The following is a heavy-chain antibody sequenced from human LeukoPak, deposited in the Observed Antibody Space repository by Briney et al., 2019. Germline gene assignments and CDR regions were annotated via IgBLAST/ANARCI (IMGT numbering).Heavy chain of an antibody. Sequence: ASVKVSCKTSGYTFTGYYMHWMRQAPGQGLERMGWINPNSGGTNYAQKFQGWVTMTRDTSISTAYMELSRLRSDDTAVYYCAREWVPSYYDSSGYPETFDYWGQGTLVTVSS. J-gene: IGHJ4*02. CDR1: GYTFTGYY. CDR3: AREWVPSYYDSSGYPETFDY. CDR2: INPNSGGT. V-gene: IGHV1-2*04. D-gene: IGHD3-22*01.